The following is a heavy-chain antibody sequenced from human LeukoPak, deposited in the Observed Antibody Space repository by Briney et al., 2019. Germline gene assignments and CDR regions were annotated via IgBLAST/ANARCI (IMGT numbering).Heavy chain of an antibody. CDR1: GYTFTSYG. V-gene: IGHV1-18*01. J-gene: IGHJ4*02. CDR3: AIDTFSPDIVVVPAAITEGDY. D-gene: IGHD2-2*02. CDR2: ISAYNGNT. Sequence: ASVKVSCKASGYTFTSYGVSWVRQAPGQGLEWMGWISAYNGNTNYAQKLQGRVTMTTDTSTSTAYMELRSLRSDDTAVYYCAIDTFSPDIVVVPAAITEGDYWGQGTLVTVSS.